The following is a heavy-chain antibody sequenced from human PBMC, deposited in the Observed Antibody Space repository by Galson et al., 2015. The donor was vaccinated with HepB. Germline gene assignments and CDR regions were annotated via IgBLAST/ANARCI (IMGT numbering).Heavy chain of an antibody. V-gene: IGHV4-59*12. CDR2: IYDSVNT. Sequence: ETLFLTCTVSDGSISDYHWSWIRQSPEKGLEWMGYIYDSVNTDYNPSLEGRVTISVDTSNNQISLTLRSVTAAGTAIYYCARGRVTTFLHWGPGTLVAVSS. J-gene: IGHJ4*02. CDR3: ARGRVTTFLH. CDR1: DGSISDYH. D-gene: IGHD2-21*02.